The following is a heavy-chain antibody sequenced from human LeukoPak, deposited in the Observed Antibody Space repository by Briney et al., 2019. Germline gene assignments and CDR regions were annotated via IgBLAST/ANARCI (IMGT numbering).Heavy chain of an antibody. D-gene: IGHD2-21*01. J-gene: IGHJ3*02. Sequence: ALVKVSCKASGYTFTGYYMHWVRQAPGQGLEWMGWINPNSGGTNYAQKFQGRVTMTRDTSISTAYMELSRLRSDDTAVYYCARGLAGRRHKDYAFDIWGQGTMVTVSS. CDR3: ARGLAGRRHKDYAFDI. CDR2: INPNSGGT. CDR1: GYTFTGYY. V-gene: IGHV1-2*02.